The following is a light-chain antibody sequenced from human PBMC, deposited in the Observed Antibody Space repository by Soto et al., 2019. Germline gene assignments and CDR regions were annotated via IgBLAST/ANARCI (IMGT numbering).Light chain of an antibody. Sequence: EIVLTQSPGTLSLSPGETATLSCRASQSVSSNYLAWYQQKPGQAPRLLIYGASSRATGIPDRFSGSGSGIDFTLPISRLEPEDFAVYYFQHYGSSSWSSGKGTKVEIK. CDR2: GAS. J-gene: IGKJ1*01. CDR3: QHYGSSSWS. CDR1: QSVSSNY. V-gene: IGKV3-20*01.